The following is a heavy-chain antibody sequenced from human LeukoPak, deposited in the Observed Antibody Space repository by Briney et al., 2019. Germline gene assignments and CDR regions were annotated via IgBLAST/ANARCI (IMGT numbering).Heavy chain of an antibody. J-gene: IGHJ6*02. Sequence: PGGSLRLSCAASGFSFSSYSMNWVRQAPGKGLEWVSSISSSSSYIYYADSVKGRFTISRDNAKNSLYLQMNSLRAEDTAVYYCASSILSLMDVWGQGTTVTVSS. CDR1: GFSFSSYS. V-gene: IGHV3-21*01. CDR3: ASSILSLMDV. CDR2: ISSSSSYI.